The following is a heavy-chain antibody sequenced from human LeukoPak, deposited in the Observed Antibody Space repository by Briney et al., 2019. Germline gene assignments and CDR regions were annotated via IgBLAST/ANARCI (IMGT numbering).Heavy chain of an antibody. V-gene: IGHV1-69*13. Sequence: SVKVSCKASGGTFGSSAIIWVRQAPGQGLEWMGGIMPIFETTKYAQRFQGRVTIIADESSSTAYMELSSLRSEDTAVYYCARDGFLGYSTAYYFDSWGQGTLVTVSS. D-gene: IGHD6-13*01. CDR1: GGTFGSSA. CDR2: IMPIFETT. CDR3: ARDGFLGYSTAYYFDS. J-gene: IGHJ4*02.